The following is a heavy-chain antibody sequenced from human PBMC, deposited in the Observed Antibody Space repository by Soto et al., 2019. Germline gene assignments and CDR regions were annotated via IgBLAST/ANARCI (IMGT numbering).Heavy chain of an antibody. D-gene: IGHD2-2*01. CDR1: GFTFSSYA. J-gene: IGHJ6*03. Sequence: PGGSLRLSCAASGFTFSSYAMSWVRQAPGKGLEWVSAISGSGGSTYYADSVKGRFTISRDNSKNTLYLQMNSLRAEDTAVYYCAKRYFSSTTCPTEKLSYYYYYMDVWGKGTRVTVS. CDR3: AKRYFSSTTCPTEKLSYYYYYMDV. V-gene: IGHV3-23*01. CDR2: ISGSGGST.